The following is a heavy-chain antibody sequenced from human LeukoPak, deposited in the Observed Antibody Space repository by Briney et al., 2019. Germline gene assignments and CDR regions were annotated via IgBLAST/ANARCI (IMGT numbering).Heavy chain of an antibody. Sequence: ASVKVSCKASGYTFTSYDINWVRQATGQGLEWMGWISAYNGNTNYAQKLQGRVTMTTDTSTSTAYMELRSLRSDDTAVYYCARGGSGWLQGLFDYWGQGTLVTVSS. V-gene: IGHV1-18*01. CDR3: ARGGSGWLQGLFDY. CDR2: ISAYNGNT. D-gene: IGHD6-19*01. CDR1: GYTFTSYD. J-gene: IGHJ4*02.